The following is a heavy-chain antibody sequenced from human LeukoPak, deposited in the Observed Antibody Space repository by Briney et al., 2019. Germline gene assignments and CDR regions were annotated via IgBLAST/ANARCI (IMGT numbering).Heavy chain of an antibody. CDR2: IYYSGST. CDR3: AANYYDSSGYYTPSFDY. V-gene: IGHV4-61*08. J-gene: IGHJ4*02. D-gene: IGHD3-22*01. CDR1: GGSISSGGYY. Sequence: PSETLSLTCTVSGGSISSGGYYWSWIRQPPGKGLEWIGYIYYSGSTNYNPSLKSRVTISVDTSKNQFSLKLSSVTAADTAVYYCAANYYDSSGYYTPSFDYWGQGTLVTVSS.